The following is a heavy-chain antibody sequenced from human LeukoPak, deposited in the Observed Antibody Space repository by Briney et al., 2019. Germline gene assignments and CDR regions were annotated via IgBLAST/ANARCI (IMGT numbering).Heavy chain of an antibody. CDR3: ARVEAAAAATKPDY. J-gene: IGHJ4*02. Sequence: GGSLRLSCAASGFTFRSYWMHWVRQAPGEGLVWVSRINSDGSSTSYADSVKGRFTISRDNAKNTLYLQMNSLRAEDTAVYYCARVEAAAAATKPDYWGQGTLVTVSS. D-gene: IGHD6-13*01. V-gene: IGHV3-74*01. CDR2: INSDGSST. CDR1: GFTFRSYW.